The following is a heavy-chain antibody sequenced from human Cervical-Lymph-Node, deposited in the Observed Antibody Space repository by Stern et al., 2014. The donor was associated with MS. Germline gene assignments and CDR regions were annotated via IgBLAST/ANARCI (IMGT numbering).Heavy chain of an antibody. J-gene: IGHJ6*02. CDR3: ARVRASAGVYYAMDV. CDR1: GGTFSSQT. Sequence: QMQLVQSGAEVKEPGSSVKVSCKASGGTFSSQTVAWVRQARGQGLQWMGTIIPMFGLKTYTQTFQDRITLTADKATGTAYLDLNSLASDDTAVYYCARVRASAGVYYAMDVWGQGTPVIVSS. V-gene: IGHV1-69*09. CDR2: IIPMFGLK. D-gene: IGHD3-10*01.